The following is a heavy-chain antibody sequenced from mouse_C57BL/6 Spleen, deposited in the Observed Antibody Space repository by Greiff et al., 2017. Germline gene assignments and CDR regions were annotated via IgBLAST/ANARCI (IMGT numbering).Heavy chain of an antibody. D-gene: IGHD2-5*01. Sequence: QVQLKQPGAELVKPGASVKLSCKASGYTFTSYWMHWVKQRPGQGLEWIGMIHPNSGSTNYNEKFKSKATLTVDKSSSTAYMQLSSLTSEDSAVYYCASEYSNYVDYWGQGTTLTVSS. J-gene: IGHJ2*01. CDR2: IHPNSGST. CDR3: ASEYSNYVDY. V-gene: IGHV1-64*01. CDR1: GYTFTSYW.